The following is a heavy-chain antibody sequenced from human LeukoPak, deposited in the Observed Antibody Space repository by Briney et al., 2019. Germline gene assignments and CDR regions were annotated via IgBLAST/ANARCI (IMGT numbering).Heavy chain of an antibody. Sequence: SETLSLTCTVSGGSISSYYWSWIRQPPGKGLEWIGYIYYSGSTNYNPSLKSRVTISVDTSKNQFSLKLSSVTAADTAVYYCARERGSSTSRPGRYYYYYMDVWGKGTTVTISS. V-gene: IGHV4-59*01. D-gene: IGHD2-2*01. CDR3: ARERGSSTSRPGRYYYYYMDV. CDR1: GGSISSYY. CDR2: IYYSGST. J-gene: IGHJ6*03.